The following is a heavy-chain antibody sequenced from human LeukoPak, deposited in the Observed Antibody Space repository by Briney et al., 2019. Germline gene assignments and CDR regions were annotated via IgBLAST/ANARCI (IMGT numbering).Heavy chain of an antibody. CDR1: GFTFCSYR. Sequence: GGSLRLSCAASGFTFCSYRMNWVRQAPGKGLEWVSYISSSSSTIYYAESVKGRFTISRDTAKNSLYLQMNSLRAEDTAVYYCARDGPTYSSSWYIPGPYDYWGPGTLVTVSS. CDR2: ISSSSSTI. V-gene: IGHV3-48*04. J-gene: IGHJ4*02. D-gene: IGHD6-13*01. CDR3: ARDGPTYSSSWYIPGPYDY.